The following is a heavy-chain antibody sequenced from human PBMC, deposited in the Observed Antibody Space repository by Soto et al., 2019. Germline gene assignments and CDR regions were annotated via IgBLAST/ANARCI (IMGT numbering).Heavy chain of an antibody. D-gene: IGHD3-22*01. Sequence: ASVKVSCKVSGHTLSELPIHWVRQPPGKGLEWMGGFDPDYRETVYAQKFQGRVTMTEDTSTDTAYMELNSLRSEDTAVYFCATPGRGYFYYYGVDVWGQGTTVTVSS. V-gene: IGHV1-24*01. CDR2: FDPDYRET. CDR3: ATPGRGYFYYYGVDV. CDR1: GHTLSELP. J-gene: IGHJ6*02.